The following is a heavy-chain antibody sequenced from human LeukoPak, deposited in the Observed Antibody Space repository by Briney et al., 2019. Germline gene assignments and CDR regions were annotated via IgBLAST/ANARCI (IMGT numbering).Heavy chain of an antibody. V-gene: IGHV1-69*13. J-gene: IGHJ4*02. CDR3: ARGLAYYYDSSGYYPFDY. CDR2: IIPIFGTA. CDR1: GYTFTTYG. Sequence: SVKVPCKASGYTFTTYGISWVRQAPGQGLEWTGGIIPIFGTANYAQKFQGRVTITADESTSTAYMELSSLRSEDTAVYYCARGLAYYYDSSGYYPFDYWGQGTLVTVSS. D-gene: IGHD3-22*01.